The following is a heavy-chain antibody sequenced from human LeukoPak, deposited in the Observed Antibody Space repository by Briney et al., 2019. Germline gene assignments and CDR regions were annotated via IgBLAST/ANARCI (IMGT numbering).Heavy chain of an antibody. CDR3: ARVGYSYGYQVDY. J-gene: IGHJ4*02. V-gene: IGHV1-2*02. CDR2: INPNSGGT. D-gene: IGHD5-18*01. CDR1: GYTFTGYF. Sequence: HWASVKVSCKASGYTFTGYFMHWVRQAPGQGLEWMGWINPNSGGTNYAQKFQGRVTMTRDTSISTAYMELSRLRSDDTAVYYCARVGYSYGYQVDYWGQGTLVTVSS.